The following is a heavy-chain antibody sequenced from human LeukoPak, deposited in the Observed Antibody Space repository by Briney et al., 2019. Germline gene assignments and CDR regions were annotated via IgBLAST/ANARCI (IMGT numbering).Heavy chain of an antibody. Sequence: ASVKVSCKTSGYTFTGYYMHWVRQAPGQGLEWMGWINPKSGDTNYAQKFQGRVTMTRDTSISTAYVELSSLRSDDTAVYYYARDRADCSGGSCYYHFDYWGQGTLVTVSS. V-gene: IGHV1-2*02. CDR2: INPKSGDT. CDR3: ARDRADCSGGSCYYHFDY. D-gene: IGHD2-15*01. CDR1: GYTFTGYY. J-gene: IGHJ4*02.